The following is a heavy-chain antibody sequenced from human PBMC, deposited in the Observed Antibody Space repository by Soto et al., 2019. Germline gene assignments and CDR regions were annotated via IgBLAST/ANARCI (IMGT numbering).Heavy chain of an antibody. D-gene: IGHD5-12*01. J-gene: IGHJ4*02. V-gene: IGHV3-30*18. Sequence: QVQLVESGGGVVQPGRSLRLSCAASGFTFSSYGMHWVRQAPGKGLEWVAVISYDGSNKYYADSVKGRFTISRDNSKNTLYLQMNSLRAEDTAVYYCAKDRPPYIVATTYSVDYWGQGTLVTVSS. CDR2: ISYDGSNK. CDR3: AKDRPPYIVATTYSVDY. CDR1: GFTFSSYG.